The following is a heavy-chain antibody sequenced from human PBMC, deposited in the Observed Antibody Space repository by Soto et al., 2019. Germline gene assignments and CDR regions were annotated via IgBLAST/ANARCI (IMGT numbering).Heavy chain of an antibody. CDR2: IIDSGGST. V-gene: IGHV3-23*01. J-gene: IGHJ6*02. CDR1: GFTFSSCA. CDR3: AKGRSYYYYYGVDV. Sequence: PGGSLRLSCAASGFTFSSCAMGWVRQAPGKGLEWVSDIIDSGGSTYYADSVKGRFTISRDNSKSTLYLQMNSLRAEDTSLYFCAKGRSYYYYYGVDVGGQGTTVTVSS.